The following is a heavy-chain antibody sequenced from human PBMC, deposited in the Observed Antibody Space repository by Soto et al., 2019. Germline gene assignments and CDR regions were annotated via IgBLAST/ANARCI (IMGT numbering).Heavy chain of an antibody. J-gene: IGHJ4*02. D-gene: IGHD3-3*01. CDR3: AHRILRTVFGLVTTTAIYFDF. CDR1: GFSLTTSGVG. CDR2: IYWDDDK. Sequence: QITLNESGPTVVKPAETLTLTCTFSGFSLTTSGVGVGWIRQSPGKAPEWLALIYWDDDKRYSASLKSTLPITTDTSKNQVVLTMASVDPADTATYYCAHRILRTVFGLVTTTAIYFDFWGQGTPVVVSS. V-gene: IGHV2-5*02.